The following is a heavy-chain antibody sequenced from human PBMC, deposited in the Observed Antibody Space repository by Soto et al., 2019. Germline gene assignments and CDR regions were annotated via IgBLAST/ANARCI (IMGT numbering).Heavy chain of an antibody. CDR2: ISYDGSNK. CDR1: GFTFSSSG. D-gene: IGHD1-1*01. J-gene: IGHJ4*02. V-gene: IGHV3-30*18. CDR3: AKDNPTIAY. Sequence: QVQLVESGGGAVQPGRSLRLSCAASGFTFSSSGMHWVRQAPGKGPEWVAIISYDGSNKYYADSVEGRFTISRDNSKNTLFLQMNSLRPEDTAVYFCAKDNPTIAYWGQGTLVTVSS.